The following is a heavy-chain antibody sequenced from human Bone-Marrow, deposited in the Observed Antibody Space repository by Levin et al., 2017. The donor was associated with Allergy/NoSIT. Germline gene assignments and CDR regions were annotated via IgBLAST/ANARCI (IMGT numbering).Heavy chain of an antibody. J-gene: IGHJ6*02. CDR3: ARDRAIFGVLPGMDV. Sequence: LRLSCTVSGGSITSGGYCWSWIRHYPGKGLEWIGYISYSGNTNYNPSLKSRVTISIDTSKNQFSLKLSSVTAADAAVYYCARDRAIFGVLPGMDVWGQGTTVTVSS. V-gene: IGHV4-31*03. CDR1: GGSITSGGYC. D-gene: IGHD3-3*01. CDR2: ISYSGNT.